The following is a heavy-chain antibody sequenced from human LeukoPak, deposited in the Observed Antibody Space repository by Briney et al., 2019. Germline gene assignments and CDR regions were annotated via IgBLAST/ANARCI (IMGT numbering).Heavy chain of an antibody. CDR2: ISYDGSNK. CDR1: GFIFTSYG. J-gene: IGHJ4*02. Sequence: GGSLRLSCTASGFIFTSYGMHWVRQAPGKGLEWVAGISYDGSNKYYADSVKGRFTISRDNSKNTLYLQMNSLRAEDTAVYYCARDRNYLLDYWGQGTLVTVSS. CDR3: ARDRNYLLDY. D-gene: IGHD2/OR15-2a*01. V-gene: IGHV3-30*03.